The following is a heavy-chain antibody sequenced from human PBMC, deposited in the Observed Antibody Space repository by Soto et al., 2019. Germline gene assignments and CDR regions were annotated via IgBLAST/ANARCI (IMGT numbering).Heavy chain of an antibody. CDR1: GYTFTNYG. CDR2: INVYNGNT. CDR3: ARGVGSGSYYNQYNWFDP. D-gene: IGHD3-10*01. J-gene: IGHJ5*02. Sequence: QVQLVQSGGEVKKPGASVKVSCKASGYTFTNYGISWVRQAPGQGLEWMGWINVYNGNTKYAQKVQGRVTMPTDTSTSTAYMELRSLRSDVTAVYYCARGVGSGSYYNQYNWFDPWGQGTLVTVSS. V-gene: IGHV1-18*01.